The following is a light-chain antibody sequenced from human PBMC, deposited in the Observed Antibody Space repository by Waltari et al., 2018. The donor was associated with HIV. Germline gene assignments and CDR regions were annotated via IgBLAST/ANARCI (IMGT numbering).Light chain of an antibody. CDR2: GAS. CDR3: QQANSFPFT. CDR1: QDVSRW. V-gene: IGKV1-12*01. J-gene: IGKJ3*01. Sequence: DMQMTQSPAAVSASVGDRVTITCRASQDVSRWLAWYQQKPGQAPKLLIYGASSLQSGVPSRFSGSGSGTDFTLTISSLQAEDFATYYCQQANSFPFTFGPGTKVDLK.